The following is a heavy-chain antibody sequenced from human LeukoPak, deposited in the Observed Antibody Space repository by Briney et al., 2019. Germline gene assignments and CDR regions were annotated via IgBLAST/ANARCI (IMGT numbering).Heavy chain of an antibody. CDR1: GLTFSSYA. CDR2: ISSNGGNT. D-gene: IGHD2-21*02. CDR3: ARDRAVTDYYFAL. V-gene: IGHV3-64*04. Sequence: RGGSLRLSCSASGLTFSSYAMHWVRQAPGKGLEYVSVISSNGGNTYYADSVKGRFTISRDNSKNTLYLQMNSLRAEDTAVYFCARDRAVTDYYFALWGQGTPVTSSS. J-gene: IGHJ4*02.